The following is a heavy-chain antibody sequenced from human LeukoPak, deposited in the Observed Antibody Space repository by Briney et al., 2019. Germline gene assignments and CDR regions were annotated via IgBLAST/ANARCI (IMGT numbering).Heavy chain of an antibody. CDR2: IYYSGST. Sequence: SETLSLTCTVSGGSISSYYWSWIRQPPGKGLEWIGYIYYSGSTNYNPSHKSRVTISVDTSKNQFSLKLSSVTAADTAVYYCAGEVTRISYFQHWGQGTLVTVSS. CDR3: AGEVTRISYFQH. J-gene: IGHJ1*01. D-gene: IGHD4-23*01. V-gene: IGHV4-59*01. CDR1: GGSISSYY.